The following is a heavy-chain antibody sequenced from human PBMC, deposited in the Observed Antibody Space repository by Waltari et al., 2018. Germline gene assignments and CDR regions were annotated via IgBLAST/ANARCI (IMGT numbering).Heavy chain of an antibody. CDR1: GGTFRSYA. D-gene: IGHD3-3*01. J-gene: IGHJ6*02. CDR2: IIPIFGTA. Sequence: QVQLVQSGAEVKKPGSSVKVSCKASGGTFRSYAISWVRQAPGQGLEWTGGIIPIFGTANYAQKFQGRVTITADESTSTAYMELSSLRSEDTAVYYCARDSTRSGYPHHYYYGMDVWGQGTTVTVSS. V-gene: IGHV1-69*01. CDR3: ARDSTRSGYPHHYYYGMDV.